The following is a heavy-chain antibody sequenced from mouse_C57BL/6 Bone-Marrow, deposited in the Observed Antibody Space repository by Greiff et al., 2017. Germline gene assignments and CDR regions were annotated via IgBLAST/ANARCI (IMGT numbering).Heavy chain of an antibody. J-gene: IGHJ3*01. Sequence: DVKLQESGPELVKPGASVKIPCKASGYTFTDYNMDWVKQSHGKSLEWIGDINPNNGGTIYNQKFKGKATLTVDKSSSTAYMELRSLTSEDTAVYYCARDYGSSSSWFAYWGQGTLVTVSA. CDR1: GYTFTDYN. CDR3: ARDYGSSSSWFAY. V-gene: IGHV1-18*01. D-gene: IGHD1-1*01. CDR2: INPNNGGT.